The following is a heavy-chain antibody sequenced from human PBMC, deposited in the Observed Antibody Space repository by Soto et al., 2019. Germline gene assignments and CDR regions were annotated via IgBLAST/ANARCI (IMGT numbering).Heavy chain of an antibody. CDR3: ARERPYYYDSSGYYYSFFFDY. V-gene: IGHV4-34*01. CDR2: INHSGST. Sequence: SETLSLTCAVYGGSFSGYYWSWIRQPPGKRLEWIGEINHSGSTNYNPSLKSRVTISVDTSKNQFSLKLSSVTAADTAVYYCARERPYYYDSSGYYYSFFFDYWGQGTLVTV. J-gene: IGHJ4*02. CDR1: GGSFSGYY. D-gene: IGHD3-22*01.